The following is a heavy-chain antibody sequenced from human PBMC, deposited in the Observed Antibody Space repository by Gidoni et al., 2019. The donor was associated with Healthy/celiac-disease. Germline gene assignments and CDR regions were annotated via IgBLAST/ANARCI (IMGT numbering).Heavy chain of an antibody. D-gene: IGHD3-22*01. CDR2: INPNSGGT. J-gene: IGHJ6*03. CDR3: AKGSSGYAYYYYYYMDV. CDR1: GYTFTGYY. V-gene: IGHV1-2*02. Sequence: QVQLVQSGAEVKKPGASVKVSCKASGYTFTGYYMHWVRQAPGQGLEWMGWINPNSGGTNYAQKFQGKVTMTRDTSISTAYMELSRLRSDDTAVYYCAKGSSGYAYYYYYYMDVWGKGTTVTVSS.